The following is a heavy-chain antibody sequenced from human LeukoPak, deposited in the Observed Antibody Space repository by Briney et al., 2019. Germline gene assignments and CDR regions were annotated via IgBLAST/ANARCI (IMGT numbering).Heavy chain of an antibody. CDR3: ARATQFDY. Sequence: ASETLPLTCTVSGGSISSYYWSWIRQPPGKGLEWIGYIYYSGSTNYNPSLKSRVTISVDTSKNQFSLKLSSVTAADTAVYYCARATQFDYWGQGTLVTVSS. CDR2: IYYSGST. J-gene: IGHJ4*02. CDR1: GGSISSYY. V-gene: IGHV4-59*01.